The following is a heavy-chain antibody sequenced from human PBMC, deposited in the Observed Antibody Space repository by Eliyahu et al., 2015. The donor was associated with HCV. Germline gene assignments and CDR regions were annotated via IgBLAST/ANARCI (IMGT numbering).Heavy chain of an antibody. V-gene: IGHV4-34*01. Sequence: QVQLQQWGAGLLKPSETLSLTCAVYGGXFSVYYWSWIRQPPGKGLEWIGEINHSGSTNYNPSLKSRVSTSVDTSKNQFSLKLSSVTAADTAVYYCARGGYCTSTSCYNWFDPWGQGTLVTVSS. J-gene: IGHJ5*02. D-gene: IGHD2-2*01. CDR3: ARGGYCTSTSCYNWFDP. CDR2: INHSGST. CDR1: GGXFSVYY.